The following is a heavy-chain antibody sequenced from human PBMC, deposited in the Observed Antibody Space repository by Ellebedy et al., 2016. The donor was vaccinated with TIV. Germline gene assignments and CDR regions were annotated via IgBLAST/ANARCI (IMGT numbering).Heavy chain of an antibody. D-gene: IGHD3-22*01. CDR1: GFTFNVYT. CDR2: ISSNSLYT. Sequence: GESLKISCAASGFTFNVYTLNWVRQAPGKGLEWVSSISSNSLYTYYADSVKGRFTISRDNSKNTLYLQVNSLRAEDTAVYYCATEYDGSGFKGYWGQGTLVTVSS. V-gene: IGHV3-21*04. CDR3: ATEYDGSGFKGY. J-gene: IGHJ4*02.